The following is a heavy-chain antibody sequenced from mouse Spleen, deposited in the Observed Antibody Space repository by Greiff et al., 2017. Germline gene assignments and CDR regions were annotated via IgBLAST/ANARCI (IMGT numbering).Heavy chain of an antibody. V-gene: IGHV14-3*01. CDR3: AREGDYDGSYEAYAMDY. Sequence: EVKLVESVAELVRPGASVKLSCTASGFNIKNTYMHWVKQRPEQGLEWIGRIDPANGNTKYAPKFQGKATITADTSSNTAYLQLSSLTSEDTAIYYCAREGDYDGSYEAYAMDYWGQGTSVTVSS. CDR2: IDPANGNT. J-gene: IGHJ4*01. CDR1: GFNIKNTY. D-gene: IGHD1-1*01.